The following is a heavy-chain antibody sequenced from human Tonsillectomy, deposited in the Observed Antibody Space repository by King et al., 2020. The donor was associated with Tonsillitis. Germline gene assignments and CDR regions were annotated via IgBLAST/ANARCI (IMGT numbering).Heavy chain of an antibody. J-gene: IGHJ3*02. CDR1: GFTFSSYE. CDR3: AREGIDYYDSSGYYRVDAFDI. D-gene: IGHD3-22*01. Sequence: VQLVESGGGLVQPGGSLRLSCAASGFTFSSYEMNWVRQAPGKGLDWVSYISSSGSTIYYADSVKGRFTIPRDNAKNSLYLQMNSLRAEDTAVYYCAREGIDYYDSSGYYRVDAFDIWGQGTMVTVSS. CDR2: ISSSGSTI. V-gene: IGHV3-48*03.